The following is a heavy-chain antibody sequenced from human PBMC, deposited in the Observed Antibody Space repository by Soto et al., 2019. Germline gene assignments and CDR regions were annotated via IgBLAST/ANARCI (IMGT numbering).Heavy chain of an antibody. J-gene: IGHJ4*02. Sequence: WGSLGLSCAASGFTFSNAWMIWVRHSPGKGLEWVGRIKSKTDGGTTDYAAPVKGRFTISRDDSKNTLYLQMNSLKTEDTAVYYCTTDHSSSWVLNWGQGSLVTVSS. D-gene: IGHD6-13*01. V-gene: IGHV3-15*01. CDR2: IKSKTDGGTT. CDR3: TTDHSSSWVLN. CDR1: GFTFSNAW.